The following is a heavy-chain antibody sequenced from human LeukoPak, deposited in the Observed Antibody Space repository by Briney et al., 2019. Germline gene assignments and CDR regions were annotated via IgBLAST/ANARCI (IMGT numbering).Heavy chain of an antibody. CDR1: GGTFSSYT. Sequence: GASVKVSCKASGGTFSSYTISWVRRAPGQGLEWRGRIIPILGIANYAQKFQGRVTITADKSTSTAYMELSSLRSEDTAVYYCARGHIRYFDWSARGSYYYYYGMDVWGQGTTVTVSS. CDR3: ARGHIRYFDWSARGSYYYYYGMDV. V-gene: IGHV1-69*02. J-gene: IGHJ6*02. D-gene: IGHD3-9*01. CDR2: IIPILGIA.